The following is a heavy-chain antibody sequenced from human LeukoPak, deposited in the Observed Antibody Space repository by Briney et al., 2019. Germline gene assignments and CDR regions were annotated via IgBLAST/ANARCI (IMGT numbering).Heavy chain of an antibody. J-gene: IGHJ4*02. Sequence: GGSLRLSCAASGFTFSSYAMHWVRQAPGKGLEWVAVISYDGSNKYYADSVKGRFTISRDNSKNTLYLQMNSLRAEDTAVYYCAKDRPYSGSYFDYWGQGTLVTVSS. CDR1: GFTFSSYA. D-gene: IGHD1-26*01. CDR2: ISYDGSNK. V-gene: IGHV3-30-3*01. CDR3: AKDRPYSGSYFDY.